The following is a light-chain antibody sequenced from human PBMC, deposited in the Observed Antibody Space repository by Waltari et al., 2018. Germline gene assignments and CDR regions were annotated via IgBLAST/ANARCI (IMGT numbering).Light chain of an antibody. J-gene: IGKJ5*01. CDR1: QSIRSNY. V-gene: IGKV3-20*01. CDR2: GAS. CDR3: QQYGTSPIT. Sequence: EIVLTQSPVTLSLSPGDRATLSCRSTQSIRSNYLAWYQQKPGQAPRHLISGASSRATGIPDRFSGSGSGTYFTLTISRLEPEDSAVYYCQQYGTSPITFGQGTRLEI.